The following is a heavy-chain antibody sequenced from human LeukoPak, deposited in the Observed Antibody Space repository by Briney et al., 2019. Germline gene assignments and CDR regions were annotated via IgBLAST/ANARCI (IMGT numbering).Heavy chain of an antibody. CDR1: GYSISSGYY. CDR3: ARSDGYGLVGT. CDR2: IYHSGST. J-gene: IGHJ3*01. D-gene: IGHD3-10*01. Sequence: LETLSLTCTVSGYSISSGYYWGWIRQPPGKGLEWIGSIYHSGSTYYNPSLKSRVTISVDTPKNQFSLKLSSVTAADTAVYYCARSDGYGLVGTWGQGTMVTVSS. V-gene: IGHV4-38-2*02.